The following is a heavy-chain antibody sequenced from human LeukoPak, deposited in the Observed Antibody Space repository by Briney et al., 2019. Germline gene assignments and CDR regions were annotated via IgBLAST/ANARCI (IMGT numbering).Heavy chain of an antibody. CDR3: AREGDSSGYYFSY. CDR1: GYSISSGYY. V-gene: IGHV4-38-2*02. Sequence: PSETLSLTCAVSGYSISSGYYWGWIRQPPGKGLEWIGSIYHSGSTYYNPSLKSRVTISVDTSKNQFSLKLSSVTAADTAVYYCAREGDSSGYYFSYWGQGTLVTVSS. CDR2: IYHSGST. D-gene: IGHD3-22*01. J-gene: IGHJ4*02.